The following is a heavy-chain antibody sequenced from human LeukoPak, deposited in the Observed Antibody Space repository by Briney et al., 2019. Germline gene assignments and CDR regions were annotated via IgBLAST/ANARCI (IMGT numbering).Heavy chain of an antibody. D-gene: IGHD6-19*01. V-gene: IGHV1-2*06. CDR2: INPNSGGT. CDR1: GYTFTGYY. Sequence: ASVKVSCKSSGYTFTGYYMHWVRQAPGQGLEWMGRINPNSGGTNYAQKFQGRVSMTRDTSISTAYMELSRLRSDDTAVYYCARAGMAVAGTGGYWGQGTLVTVSS. CDR3: ARAGMAVAGTGGY. J-gene: IGHJ4*02.